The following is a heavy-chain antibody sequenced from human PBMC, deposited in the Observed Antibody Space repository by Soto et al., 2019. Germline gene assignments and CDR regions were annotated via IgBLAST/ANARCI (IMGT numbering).Heavy chain of an antibody. V-gene: IGHV3-48*01. J-gene: IGHJ3*01. CDR3: AIDQLYDNDISGRPLNAFDV. CDR2: IGIGSSTK. CDR1: GFACVNFG. D-gene: IGHD3-22*01. Sequence: VLSLRVRCDASGFACVNFGMNWIRKAQGKRMEWISYIGIGSSTKYYADSVKGRFTISRDNAKNSLYLQMNSLRAEDTAVYYCAIDQLYDNDISGRPLNAFDVWGQGTMVTVSS.